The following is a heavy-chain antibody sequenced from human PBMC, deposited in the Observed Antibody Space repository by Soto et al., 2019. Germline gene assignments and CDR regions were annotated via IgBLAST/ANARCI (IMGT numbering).Heavy chain of an antibody. CDR3: AREVNGVGFDP. CDR1: CGSIISGDYY. Sequence: PSETLSLTCTVSCGSIISGDYYWSWIRQHPGKGLEYIGYIYYSGSIYYNPSLKSRLTLSVDTSKNQFSLKLSSVTAADTAVYYCAREVNGVGFDPWGQGTLVTVSS. J-gene: IGHJ5*02. D-gene: IGHD2-8*01. V-gene: IGHV4-31*03. CDR2: IYYSGSI.